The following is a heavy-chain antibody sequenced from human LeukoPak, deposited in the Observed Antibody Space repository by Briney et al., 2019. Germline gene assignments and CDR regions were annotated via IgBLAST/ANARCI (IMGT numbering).Heavy chain of an antibody. D-gene: IGHD3-22*01. CDR1: GFNFSTYA. V-gene: IGHV3-23*01. CDR3: ARASGNNGYFQLPIVY. J-gene: IGHJ4*02. CDR2: ITGDGGTT. Sequence: PGGSLRLSCAASGFNFSTYAMTWGRQAPGKGLEWVSSITGDGGTTYYAASVKGRFTISRDNSKNTPHLQIDSLTAHDRALYYCARASGNNGYFQLPIVYWGRGALVT.